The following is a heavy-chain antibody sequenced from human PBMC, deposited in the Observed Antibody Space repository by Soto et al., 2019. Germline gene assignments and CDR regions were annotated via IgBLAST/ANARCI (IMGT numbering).Heavy chain of an antibody. J-gene: IGHJ4*02. D-gene: IGHD2-21*02. CDR3: ASERLCGADCYFFDN. CDR2: ISGSNNNI. CDR1: GFTLRNYE. Sequence: GGSLRLSCAASGFTLRNYEMNWFRQAPGKGLEWISKISGSNNNIYCADSVRGRFTISRDNAKNSLYLQMNSLRAEDTAIYYCASERLCGADCYFFDNWGQGTQVTVSS. V-gene: IGHV3-48*03.